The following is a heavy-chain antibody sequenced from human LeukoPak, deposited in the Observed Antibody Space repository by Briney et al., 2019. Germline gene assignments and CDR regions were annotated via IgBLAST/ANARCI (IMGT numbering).Heavy chain of an antibody. J-gene: IGHJ4*02. Sequence: GGSLRLSCVASGFPFSSYWMTWVRQASGKGLEWVANIKQDGSKKSYVDSVKGRFTISRVSAKDSLYLQMNSLRAEDTAIYYCTRVGYIDEGIDYWGQGTLVTVSS. V-gene: IGHV3-7*04. CDR1: GFPFSSYW. CDR3: TRVGYIDEGIDY. CDR2: IKQDGSKK. D-gene: IGHD5-24*01.